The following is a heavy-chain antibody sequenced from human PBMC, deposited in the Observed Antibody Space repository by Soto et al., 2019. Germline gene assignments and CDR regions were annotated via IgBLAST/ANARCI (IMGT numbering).Heavy chain of an antibody. J-gene: IGHJ5*02. CDR3: ARDHSSCTTYNCQTENGWFDP. CDR2: ISGSGTPT. CDR1: GFTFSDYE. D-gene: IGHD1-1*01. V-gene: IGHV3-48*03. Sequence: EVQLVESGGALVQPGGSLRLSCAASGFTFSDYEMNWVRQAPGKGLEWVAYISGSGTPTLYADSVKGRFTISRDNAKNSLYLQMNSLTAEDTAVYYCARDHSSCTTYNCQTENGWFDPWGQGTLVTVSS.